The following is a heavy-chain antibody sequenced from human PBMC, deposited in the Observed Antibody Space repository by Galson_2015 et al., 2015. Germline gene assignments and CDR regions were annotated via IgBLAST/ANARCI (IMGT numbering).Heavy chain of an antibody. D-gene: IGHD3-22*01. CDR2: AYYRSKWYN. J-gene: IGHJ3*02. CDR1: GDSVSSNSAA. Sequence: CAISGDSVSSNSAAWNWIRQSPSRGLEWLGRAYYRSKWYNDYAVSVKSRITINPDTSKNQFSLKLSSVTAADTAVYYCARDKSYYDSSGYRRLDAFDIWGQGTMVTVSS. V-gene: IGHV6-1*01. CDR3: ARDKSYYDSSGYRRLDAFDI.